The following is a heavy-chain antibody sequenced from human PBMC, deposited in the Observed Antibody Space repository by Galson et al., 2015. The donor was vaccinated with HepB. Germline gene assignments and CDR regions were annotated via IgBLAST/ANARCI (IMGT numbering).Heavy chain of an antibody. V-gene: IGHV1-69*13. D-gene: IGHD3-16*01. J-gene: IGHJ4*02. CDR2: IIPMFGVA. CDR1: GVTFSNFA. CDR3: VRWGSFDS. Sequence: SVKVSCKVSGVTFSNFAIDWVRQAPGESPEWMGGIIPMFGVANYAPKFQGRLTMTADDSTSTAYMELSSLRVEDTAVYYCVRWGSFDSWGQGTLVIVSS.